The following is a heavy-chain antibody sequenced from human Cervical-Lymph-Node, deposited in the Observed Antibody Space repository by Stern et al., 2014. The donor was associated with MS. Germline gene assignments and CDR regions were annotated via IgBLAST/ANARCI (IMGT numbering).Heavy chain of an antibody. CDR2: VALFNGDV. D-gene: IGHD5-18*01. V-gene: IGHV1-58*02. Sequence: QLVESGPEVKKPGTSVKVSCKASGITFSHSAIQWLRQARGQRPEWIGGVALFNGDVNYAPRFQERVTITRDMSTSTVYMELRSLKSEDTAIYYCASERYTYYDDQRPPGGFDPWGQGTLVTVSS. CDR3: ASERYTYYDDQRPPGGFDP. CDR1: GITFSHSA. J-gene: IGHJ5*02.